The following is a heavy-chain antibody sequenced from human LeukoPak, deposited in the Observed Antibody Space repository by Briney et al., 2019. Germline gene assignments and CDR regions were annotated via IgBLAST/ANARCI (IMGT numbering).Heavy chain of an antibody. CDR1: GFTFSSYA. J-gene: IGHJ1*01. CDR3: ARVEAAAGTQYFQH. V-gene: IGHV3-64*01. D-gene: IGHD6-13*01. Sequence: PGGSLRLSCAASGFTFSSYAMSWVRQAPGKGLEYVSAISSNGGSTYYANSVKGRFTISRDNSKNTLYLQMGSLRAEDMAVYYCARVEAAAGTQYFQHWGQGTLVTVSS. CDR2: ISSNGGST.